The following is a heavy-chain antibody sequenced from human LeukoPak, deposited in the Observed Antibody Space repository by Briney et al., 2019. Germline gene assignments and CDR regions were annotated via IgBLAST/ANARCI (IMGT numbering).Heavy chain of an antibody. CDR1: GITLSNYG. V-gene: IGHV3-23*01. J-gene: IGHJ4*02. CDR3: AKRGVVIRVILVGFHKEAYYFDS. D-gene: IGHD3-22*01. CDR2: ISDSGGRT. Sequence: GGSLRLSCTVSGITLSNYGMSWVRQAPGKGLEWVAGISDSGGRTNYADSVKGRFTVSRDSPKNTLYLQMDRLRAEDTALYFCAKRGVVIRVILVGFHKEAYYFDSWGQGALVTVSS.